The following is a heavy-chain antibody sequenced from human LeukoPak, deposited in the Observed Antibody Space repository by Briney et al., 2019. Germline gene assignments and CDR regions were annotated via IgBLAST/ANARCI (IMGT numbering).Heavy chain of an antibody. V-gene: IGHV1-69*13. CDR2: IIPIFGTA. CDR1: GGTFSSYA. J-gene: IGHJ3*02. D-gene: IGHD4-17*01. CDR3: ARDQSRMNYGDYGAFDI. Sequence: ASVKVSCKASGGTFSSYAISWVRQAPGQGLEWRGGIIPIFGTANYAQKFQGRVTITADESTSTAYMELSSLRSEDTAVYYCARDQSRMNYGDYGAFDIWGQGTMVTVSS.